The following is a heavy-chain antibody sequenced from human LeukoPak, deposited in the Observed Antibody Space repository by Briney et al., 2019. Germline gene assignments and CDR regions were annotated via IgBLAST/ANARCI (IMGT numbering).Heavy chain of an antibody. J-gene: IGHJ4*02. D-gene: IGHD3-3*01. V-gene: IGHV3-30-3*01. Sequence: GGSLRLSCAASGFTFSSYAMHWVRQAPGKGLEWVAVISYDGSNKYYADSVKGRFTISRDNSKNTLYLQMNSLRAEDTAVYYCAKDSYYDFWSGSILRTGVYWGQGTLVTVSS. CDR3: AKDSYYDFWSGSILRTGVY. CDR2: ISYDGSNK. CDR1: GFTFSSYA.